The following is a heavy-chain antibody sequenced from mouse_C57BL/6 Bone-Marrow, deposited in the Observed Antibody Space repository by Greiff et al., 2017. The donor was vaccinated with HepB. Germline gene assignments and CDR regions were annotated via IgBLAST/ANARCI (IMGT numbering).Heavy chain of an antibody. CDR1: GYTFTDYY. CDR2: IFPGSGST. CDR3: ARRGYYGSSYEYFDV. J-gene: IGHJ1*03. D-gene: IGHD1-1*01. Sequence: VQLQESGPELVKPGASVMISCKASGYTFTDYYINWVKQRPGQGLEWIGWIFPGSGSTYYNEKFKGKATLTVDKSSSTAYMLLSSLTSEDSAVYFCARRGYYGSSYEYFDVWGTGTTVSVSS. V-gene: IGHV1-75*01.